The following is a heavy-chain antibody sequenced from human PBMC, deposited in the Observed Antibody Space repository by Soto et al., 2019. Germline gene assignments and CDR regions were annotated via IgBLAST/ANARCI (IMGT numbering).Heavy chain of an antibody. V-gene: IGHV1-69*13. D-gene: IGHD2-2*01. CDR3: ASKLNSRGYCSSTSCYAAGGYYYYYGMDV. CDR1: GGTFSSYA. CDR2: IIPIFGTA. Sequence: ASVKVSCKASGGTFSSYAISWVRQAPGQGLEWMGGIIPIFGTANYAQKFQGRVTITADESTSTAYMELSSLRSEDTAVYYCASKLNSRGYCSSTSCYAAGGYYYYYGMDVWGQGTTVTVSS. J-gene: IGHJ6*02.